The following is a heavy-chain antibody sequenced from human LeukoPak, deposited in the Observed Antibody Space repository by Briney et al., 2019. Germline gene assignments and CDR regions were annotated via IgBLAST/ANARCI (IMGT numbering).Heavy chain of an antibody. CDR2: INSDGSTT. D-gene: IGHD4-23*01. CDR1: GFTFNSYW. CDR3: SSLTTVANDAFDI. V-gene: IGHV3-74*01. Sequence: GGSLRLSCAASGFTFNSYWMHWVRQAPGKGLVLVSRINSDGSTTTYADSVKGRFTVSRDNAKNTLYLQMSSLRAEDTAVYYCSSLTTVANDAFDIWGQGTMVTVSS. J-gene: IGHJ3*02.